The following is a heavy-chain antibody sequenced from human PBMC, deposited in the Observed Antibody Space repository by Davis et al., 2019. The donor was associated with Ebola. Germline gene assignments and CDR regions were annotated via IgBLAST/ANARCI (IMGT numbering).Heavy chain of an antibody. CDR1: GDTFSSFG. V-gene: IGHV1-8*01. CDR2: MNPNSGNT. D-gene: IGHD2-2*01. J-gene: IGHJ4*02. Sequence: ASVKVSCKASGDTFSSFGVSWVRQAPGQGLEWMGWMNPNSGNTGYAQKFQGRVTMTRDTSTSTVYMEVRSLRSEYTAVYYCARVVVVVPAALDYWGQGTLVTVSS. CDR3: ARVVVVVPAALDY.